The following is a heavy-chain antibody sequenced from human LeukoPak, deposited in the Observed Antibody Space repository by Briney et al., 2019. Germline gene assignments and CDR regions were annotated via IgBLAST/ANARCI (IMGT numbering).Heavy chain of an antibody. CDR1: SGSINSYY. V-gene: IGHV4-4*07. CDR3: ARSPGDSSGWYPWFDY. J-gene: IGHJ4*02. CDR2: IYSSGST. Sequence: PSETLSLTCTVSSGSINSYYWSWIRQPAGKGLEWIGRIYSSGSTNYNPSLKSRVTMSVDTSKNQFSLKLRSVTAADTAVYYCARSPGDSSGWYPWFDYWGQGTLVTVSS. D-gene: IGHD6-19*01.